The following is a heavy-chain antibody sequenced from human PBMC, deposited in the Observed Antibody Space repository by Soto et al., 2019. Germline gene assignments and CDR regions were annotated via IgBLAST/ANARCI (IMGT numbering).Heavy chain of an antibody. CDR2: IIPIFGTA. V-gene: IGHV1-69*13. CDR1: GYTFTSYG. CDR3: ARGGIWFGELTPYGMDV. D-gene: IGHD3-10*01. Sequence: SVKVSCKASGYTFTSYGISWVRQAPGQGLEWMGGIIPIFGTANYAQKFQGRVTITADESTSTAYMELSSLRSEDTAVYYCARGGIWFGELTPYGMDVWGQGTTVTVSS. J-gene: IGHJ6*02.